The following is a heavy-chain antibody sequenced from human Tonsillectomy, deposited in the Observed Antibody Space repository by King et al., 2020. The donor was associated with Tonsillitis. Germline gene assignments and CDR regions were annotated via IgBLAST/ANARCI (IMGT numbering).Heavy chain of an antibody. CDR1: GGSFSGYS. CDR3: ARGPLYDFWSGGLDY. CDR2: INHSGST. V-gene: IGHV4-34*01. Sequence: VQLQQWGAGLLKPSETLSLTCAVSGGSFSGYSWTLIRQAPGKGLEWLGEINHSGSTNYDASLKSRVTISGDTSRNHFSLNLSSVTAADTAVYFCARGPLYDFWSGGLDYWGQGILVTVSS. D-gene: IGHD3-3*01. J-gene: IGHJ4*02.